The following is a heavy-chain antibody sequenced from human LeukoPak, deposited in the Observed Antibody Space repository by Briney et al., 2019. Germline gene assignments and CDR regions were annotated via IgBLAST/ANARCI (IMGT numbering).Heavy chain of an antibody. CDR3: AKDWGGYCSSTSCYASLGY. Sequence: PGGSLRLSCAASGFTFSSYAMSWVRQAPGKGLEWVSAISGSGGSTYYADSVKGRFTISRDNSKNTLYLQMNSLRAEDTAVYYCAKDWGGYCSSTSCYASLGYWGQGTLVTVSS. CDR2: ISGSGGST. D-gene: IGHD2-2*01. CDR1: GFTFSSYA. V-gene: IGHV3-23*01. J-gene: IGHJ4*02.